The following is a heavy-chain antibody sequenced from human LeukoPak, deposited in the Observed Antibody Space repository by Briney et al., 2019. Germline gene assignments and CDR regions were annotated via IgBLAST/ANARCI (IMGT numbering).Heavy chain of an antibody. Sequence: SETLSLTCAVSGGSISSVGYSCSWIRQPPGKGLEWIGYIYHSGSTYYNPSFKSRVTISVDRSKNQLSLKLSSVTAADSAVYYCASGGLGDAFDYWGQGTLVTVSS. CDR1: GGSISSVGYS. CDR3: ASGGLGDAFDY. D-gene: IGHD3-16*01. V-gene: IGHV4-30-2*01. CDR2: IYHSGST. J-gene: IGHJ4*02.